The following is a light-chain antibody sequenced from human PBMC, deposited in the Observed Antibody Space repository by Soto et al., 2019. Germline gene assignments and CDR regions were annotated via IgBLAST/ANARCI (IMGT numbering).Light chain of an antibody. J-gene: IGKJ1*01. Sequence: DIQMTQSPSSLSASVGDRVTITCRASQSISIYLNWYQQKPGKAPKLLIYAASSLQSGVPSRFSGSGSGTDFTLTISSLQHEDFATYYCQQSYSTPRTFGQGPKADIK. CDR3: QQSYSTPRT. V-gene: IGKV1-39*01. CDR2: AAS. CDR1: QSISIY.